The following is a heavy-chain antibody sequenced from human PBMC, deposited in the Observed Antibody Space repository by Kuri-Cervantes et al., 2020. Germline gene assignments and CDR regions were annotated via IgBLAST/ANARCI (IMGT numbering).Heavy chain of an antibody. J-gene: IGHJ5*02. D-gene: IGHD3-22*01. V-gene: IGHV4-30-4*01. Sequence: LRLSCTVSGGSISSGDYYWSWIRQPPGKGLEWIGYIYYSGSTYYNPSLKSRVTISVGTSKNQFSLKLSSVTAADTAVYYCARNYYYDSSGYYYEVWWFDPWGQGTLVTVSS. CDR2: IYYSGST. CDR3: ARNYYYDSSGYYYEVWWFDP. CDR1: GGSISSGDYY.